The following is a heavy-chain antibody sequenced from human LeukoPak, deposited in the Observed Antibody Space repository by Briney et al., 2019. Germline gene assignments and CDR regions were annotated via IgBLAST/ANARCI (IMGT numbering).Heavy chain of an antibody. D-gene: IGHD3-22*01. V-gene: IGHV3-30-3*01. Sequence: GGSLRLSCAASGFTFSSYAMHWVRQAPGKGLEWVAVISYDGSNKYYADSVKGRFTISRDNSKNTLYLQMNSLRAEDTAVYYCARDKTMIVVVTYYYCMDVWGQGTTVTVSS. CDR1: GFTFSSYA. CDR2: ISYDGSNK. J-gene: IGHJ6*02. CDR3: ARDKTMIVVVTYYYCMDV.